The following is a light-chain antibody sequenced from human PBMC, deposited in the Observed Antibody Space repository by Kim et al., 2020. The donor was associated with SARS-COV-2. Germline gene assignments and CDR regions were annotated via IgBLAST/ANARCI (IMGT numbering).Light chain of an antibody. Sequence: VSPGERATPSCRASQSVSSTLAWYQQKPGQAPRLLVYGASSRATGVPARFSGSASGTEFTLTISSLQSEDFAVYYCQQYNDWPQTFGQGTKVDIK. CDR2: GAS. CDR3: QQYNDWPQT. V-gene: IGKV3-15*01. J-gene: IGKJ1*01. CDR1: QSVSST.